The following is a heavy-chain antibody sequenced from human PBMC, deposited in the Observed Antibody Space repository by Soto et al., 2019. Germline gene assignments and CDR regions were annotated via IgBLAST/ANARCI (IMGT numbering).Heavy chain of an antibody. D-gene: IGHD6-13*01. CDR2: IIPIRGIA. CDR3: ARVVAAAFEY. CDR1: GGTFSSYT. J-gene: IGHJ4*02. V-gene: IGHV1-69*02. Sequence: QVQLVQSGAEVKKPGSSVKVSCNASGGTFSSYTISWVRQAPGQGLEWMGRIIPIRGIANYAQKFQGRVXISXDKATSTAYMELSSLRSEDTAVYYCARVVAAAFEYWGQGTLVTVSS.